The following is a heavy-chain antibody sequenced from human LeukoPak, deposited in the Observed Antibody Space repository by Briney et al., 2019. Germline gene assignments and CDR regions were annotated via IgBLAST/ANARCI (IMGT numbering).Heavy chain of an antibody. CDR3: ARQEDTAIEVTSPFDP. Sequence: GSLRLSCAASGFTVSSNYMSWIRQPPGKGLEWIGYIYYSGSTNYNPSLKSRVTVSVDTSKNQFSLKLSSVTAADTAVYYCARQEDTAIEVTSPFDPWGQGTLVTVSS. D-gene: IGHD5-18*01. CDR1: GFTVSSNY. J-gene: IGHJ5*02. V-gene: IGHV4-59*08. CDR2: IYYSGST.